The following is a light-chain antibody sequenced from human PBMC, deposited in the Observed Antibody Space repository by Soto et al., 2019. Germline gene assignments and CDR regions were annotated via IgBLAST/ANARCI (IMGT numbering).Light chain of an antibody. CDR1: GSDVGGYNY. CDR3: SSYTIRSTLV. CDR2: EVT. V-gene: IGLV2-14*01. Sequence: QSVLTQPASVSGSPGQSITISCTGTGSDVGGYNYVSWYQQHPGRAPKLIIYEVTTRPSGVSNRFSGSKSGNTASLTISGLQAEDEADYSCSSYTIRSTLVFGTGTKLTVL. J-gene: IGLJ1*01.